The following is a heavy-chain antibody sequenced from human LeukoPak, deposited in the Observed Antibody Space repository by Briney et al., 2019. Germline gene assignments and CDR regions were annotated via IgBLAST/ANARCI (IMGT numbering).Heavy chain of an antibody. J-gene: IGHJ4*02. V-gene: IGHV4-4*07. CDR2: IYTSGST. CDR1: GGSISSYY. Sequence: PSETLSLTCTVSGGSISSYYWSWIRQPAGKGLEWIGRIYTSGSTSYNPSLRSRVTMAVDTSKNQFSLRVYSVTAADTAVYYCARDKDSWSGSSFDYWGQGILVTVSS. D-gene: IGHD3-3*01. CDR3: ARDKDSWSGSSFDY.